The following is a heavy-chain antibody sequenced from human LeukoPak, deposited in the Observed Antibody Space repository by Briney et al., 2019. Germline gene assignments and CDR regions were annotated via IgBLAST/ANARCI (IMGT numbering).Heavy chain of an antibody. CDR1: GGSINSALYY. D-gene: IGHD6-19*01. Sequence: SETLSLTCTVSGGSINSALYYWAWIRQTPEQQLEWIGSVSHDGITKYSPSLGGRVSLSADTSKNQFSLKLSSVTAADTAVYYCARVKKRLLAVAGPFDYWGQGTLVTVSS. CDR3: ARVKKRLLAVAGPFDY. J-gene: IGHJ4*02. V-gene: IGHV4-39*07. CDR2: VSHDGIT.